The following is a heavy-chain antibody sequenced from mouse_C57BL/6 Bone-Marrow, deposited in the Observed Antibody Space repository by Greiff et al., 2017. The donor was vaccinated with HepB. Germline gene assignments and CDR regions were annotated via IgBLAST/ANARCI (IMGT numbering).Heavy chain of an antibody. CDR1: GFSFNTYA. V-gene: IGHV10-1*01. CDR3: VRPGYGNYPMDY. D-gene: IGHD2-10*02. Sequence: EVQVVESGGGLVQPKGSLKLSCAASGFSFNTYAMNWVRQAPGKGLEWVARIRSKSNNYATYYADSVKDRFTISRDDSESMLYLQMNNLKTEDTAMYYCVRPGYGNYPMDYWGQGTSVTVSS. CDR2: IRSKSNNYAT. J-gene: IGHJ4*01.